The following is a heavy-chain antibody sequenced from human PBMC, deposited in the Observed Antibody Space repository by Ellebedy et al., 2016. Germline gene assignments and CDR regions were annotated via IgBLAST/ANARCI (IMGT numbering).Heavy chain of an antibody. CDR1: GGSISSSSYY. Sequence: SETLSLTCTVSGGSISSSSYYWGWIRQPPGKGLEWIGEINHSGSTNYNPSLKSRVTISVDTSKNQFSLKLSSVTAADTAVYYCARTTRRIAAAGIPFDYWGQGTLVTVSS. CDR3: ARTTRRIAAAGIPFDY. D-gene: IGHD6-13*01. J-gene: IGHJ4*02. CDR2: INHSGST. V-gene: IGHV4-39*07.